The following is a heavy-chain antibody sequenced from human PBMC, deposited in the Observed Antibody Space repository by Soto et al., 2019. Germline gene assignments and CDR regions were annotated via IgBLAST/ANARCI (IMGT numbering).Heavy chain of an antibody. CDR2: IYSRGDT. Sequence: SETLSLGCMVSGGSVISYYWNWLRQPAGKGLEWIGRIYSRGDTNYNPSVKSRVTMSVDTSKNEFSLRLNSVTAADTAVYYCAGIGEDVYYGMDVWGQGTTVTVSS. CDR3: AGIGEDVYYGMDV. J-gene: IGHJ6*02. CDR1: GGSVISYY. D-gene: IGHD2-21*01. V-gene: IGHV4-4*07.